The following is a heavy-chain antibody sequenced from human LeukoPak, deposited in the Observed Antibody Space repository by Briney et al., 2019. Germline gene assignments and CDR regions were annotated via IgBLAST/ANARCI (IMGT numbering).Heavy chain of an antibody. J-gene: IGHJ3*02. Sequence: GASVKVSCKASGYTFTSYAMNWVRQAPGQGLEWMGWINTNTGNPTYAQGFTGRFVFSLDTSVSTAYLQISSLKAEDTAVYYCARVGAVAVLGAFDIWGQGTMVTVSS. CDR1: GYTFTSYA. CDR3: ARVGAVAVLGAFDI. D-gene: IGHD6-19*01. CDR2: INTNTGNP. V-gene: IGHV7-4-1*02.